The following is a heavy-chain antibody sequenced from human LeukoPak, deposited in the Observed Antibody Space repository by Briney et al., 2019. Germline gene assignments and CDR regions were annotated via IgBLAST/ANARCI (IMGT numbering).Heavy chain of an antibody. Sequence: SETLSLTCTVSGGSISSSSYYWGWIRQPPGKGLEWIGSIYYSGSTYYNPSLKSRVTISVDTSKNQFSLKLSSVTAADTAVYYCARVSSYDILTGSNPNYYYGMDVWGQGTTVTVSS. CDR2: IYYSGST. D-gene: IGHD3-9*01. V-gene: IGHV4-39*07. J-gene: IGHJ6*02. CDR3: ARVSSYDILTGSNPNYYYGMDV. CDR1: GGSISSSSYY.